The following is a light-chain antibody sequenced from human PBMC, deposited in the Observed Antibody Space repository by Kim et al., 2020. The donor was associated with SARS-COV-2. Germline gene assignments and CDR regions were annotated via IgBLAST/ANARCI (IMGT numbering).Light chain of an antibody. CDR2: EDT. Sequence: PGRTARSTCPGDALQKQYAYWFQQKPGQAPVVLIYEDTERPSGIPERFSGSTSGTTVTLTISAVQAEDEADYYCQSADSSDTFWVFGGGTQLTVL. V-gene: IGLV3-25*03. CDR1: ALQKQY. J-gene: IGLJ3*02. CDR3: QSADSSDTFWV.